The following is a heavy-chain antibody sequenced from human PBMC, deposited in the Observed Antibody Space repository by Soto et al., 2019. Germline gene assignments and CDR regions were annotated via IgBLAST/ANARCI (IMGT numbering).Heavy chain of an antibody. CDR3: TREVGWGDFDI. CDR1: AFSFSNFW. J-gene: IGHJ3*02. V-gene: IGHV3-7*03. D-gene: IGHD6-19*01. Sequence: EVQLVESGGGLVQPGGSLRLSCAASAFSFSNFWMAWVRQTPGKGPEWVATIKDDGSEKYYVDSLKGRFTVSRDNAENSLYLQMTSLRVEDTAIYYCTREVGWGDFDIWGQGTMVIVSS. CDR2: IKDDGSEK.